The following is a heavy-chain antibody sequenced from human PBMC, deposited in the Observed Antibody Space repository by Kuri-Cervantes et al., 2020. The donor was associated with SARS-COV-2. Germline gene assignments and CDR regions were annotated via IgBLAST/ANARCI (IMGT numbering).Heavy chain of an antibody. V-gene: IGHV4-30-4*08. D-gene: IGHD3-16*01. J-gene: IGHJ4*02. CDR1: GGSISSGDYY. CDR3: ARHSSLVGDLDY. Sequence: LRLSCTVSGGSISSGDYYWSWIRQPPGKGLEWIGYIYYSGSTYYNPSLKSRVTISVDTSKNQFSLKLSSVTAADTAVYYCARHSSLVGDLDYWGQGTLVTVSS. CDR2: IYYSGST.